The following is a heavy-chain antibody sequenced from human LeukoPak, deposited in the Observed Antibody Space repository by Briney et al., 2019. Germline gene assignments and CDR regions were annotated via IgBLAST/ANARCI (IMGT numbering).Heavy chain of an antibody. J-gene: IGHJ3*02. CDR3: AISVYGSGSYRHAFDI. V-gene: IGHV7-4-1*02. CDR2: INTNTGNP. Sequence: PLASVKVSCKASGYTFTSYAMNWVRQAPGQGLEWTGWINTNTGNPTYAQGFTGRFVFSLDTSVSTAYLQISSLKAEDTAVYYCAISVYGSGSYRHAFDIWGQGTMVTVSS. D-gene: IGHD3-10*01. CDR1: GYTFTSYA.